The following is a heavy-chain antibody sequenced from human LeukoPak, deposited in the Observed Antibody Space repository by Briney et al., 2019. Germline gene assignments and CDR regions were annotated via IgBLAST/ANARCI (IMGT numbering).Heavy chain of an antibody. CDR1: GGTFISYA. V-gene: IGHV1-69*05. Sequence: SVKVSCKASGGTFISYAISWVRQAPGQGREWMGGIIPIFGTANYAQKFQGRVTITTDESTSTAYMELSSLRSEDTAVYYCARDYGSGSYPPIWGYFDYWGQGTLVTVSS. CDR3: ARDYGSGSYPPIWGYFDY. J-gene: IGHJ4*02. D-gene: IGHD3-10*01. CDR2: IIPIFGTA.